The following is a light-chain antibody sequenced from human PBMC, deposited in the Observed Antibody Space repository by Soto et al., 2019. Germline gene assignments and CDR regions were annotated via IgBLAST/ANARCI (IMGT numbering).Light chain of an antibody. CDR2: GAS. CDR3: QQYGSSPRT. CDR1: QSVNSSS. Sequence: EIVLTRSPGTLSLSPGERATLSCRASQSVNSSSIAWYQQKPGQAPRLLIYGASSRATGIPDRFGGSGSGTDFTLTISRLEPEDFAVFYCQQYGSSPRTFGQGTKVEVK. V-gene: IGKV3-20*01. J-gene: IGKJ1*01.